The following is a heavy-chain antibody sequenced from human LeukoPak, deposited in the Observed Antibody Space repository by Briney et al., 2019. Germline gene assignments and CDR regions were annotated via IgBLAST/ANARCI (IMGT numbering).Heavy chain of an antibody. D-gene: IGHD3-3*01. CDR1: GFNFSSYW. CDR2: IKQDGSEK. V-gene: IGHV3-7*01. Sequence: PGGSLRLSCAATGFNFSSYWMSWVRQAPGKGLEWVANIKQDGSEKYYVDSVKGRFTISRDNAKNSLYLQMNSLRAEDTAVYYCARLSGDITIFGVVIIRNFDYWGQGTLVTVSS. J-gene: IGHJ4*02. CDR3: ARLSGDITIFGVVIIRNFDY.